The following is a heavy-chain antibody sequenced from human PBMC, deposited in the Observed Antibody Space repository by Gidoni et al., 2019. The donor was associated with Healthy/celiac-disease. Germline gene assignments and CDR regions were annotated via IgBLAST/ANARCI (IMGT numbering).Heavy chain of an antibody. Sequence: EVQLVESGGGLVQPGGSLRLSCAASGVTFSSYSMNWVGQDPGQGLEWGSYISSSSSTIYYAASVKGRFTISRDNAKNSLYLQMNSLRDEDTAVYYCARDVEYYYDRSWSLLGDWGQGTLVTVSS. V-gene: IGHV3-48*02. CDR3: ARDVEYYYDRSWSLLGD. D-gene: IGHD3-22*01. CDR1: GVTFSSYS. CDR2: ISSSSSTI. J-gene: IGHJ4*02.